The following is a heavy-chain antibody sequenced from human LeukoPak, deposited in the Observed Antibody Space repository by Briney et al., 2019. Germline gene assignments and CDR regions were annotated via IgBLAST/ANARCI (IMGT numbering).Heavy chain of an antibody. CDR2: ISGSGGST. J-gene: IGHJ3*02. V-gene: IGHV3-23*01. D-gene: IGHD3-22*01. CDR3: AKDSPYDSSGKDAFDI. CDR1: GFTFSGYG. Sequence: GGSLRLSCAASGFTFSGYGMSWVRQAPGKGLEWVSAISGSGGSTYYADSVKGRFTISRDNSKNTLYLQMNSLRAEDTAVYYCAKDSPYDSSGKDAFDIWGQGTMVTVSS.